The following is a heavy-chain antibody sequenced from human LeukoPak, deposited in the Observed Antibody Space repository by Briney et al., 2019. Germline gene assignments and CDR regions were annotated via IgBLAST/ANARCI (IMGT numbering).Heavy chain of an antibody. CDR3: VRDPRWLQGYFQH. Sequence: ASVKVSCKASGYTFTGYYMHWVRQAPGQGLEWMGRINPNSGGTNYAQKFQGRVTMTRDTSISTAYMELSRLRSDDTAVYYCVRDPRWLQGYFQHWGQGTLVTVSS. CDR2: INPNSGGT. D-gene: IGHD5-24*01. CDR1: GYTFTGYY. V-gene: IGHV1-2*06. J-gene: IGHJ1*01.